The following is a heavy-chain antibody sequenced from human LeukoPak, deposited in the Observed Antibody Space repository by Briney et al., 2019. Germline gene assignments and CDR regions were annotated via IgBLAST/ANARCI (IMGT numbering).Heavy chain of an antibody. CDR2: IYPGDSDT. D-gene: IGHD2-15*01. V-gene: IGHV5-51*01. CDR1: GYSFTSYW. Sequence: RGESLKISCKGSGYSFTSYWIGWVRPMPGNGLEWMGIIYPGDSDTRYSPSFQGQVTISADKSISTAYLQWSSLKASDTAMYYCARRLGYCSGGSCYSNYGMDVWGQGTTVTVSS. J-gene: IGHJ6*02. CDR3: ARRLGYCSGGSCYSNYGMDV.